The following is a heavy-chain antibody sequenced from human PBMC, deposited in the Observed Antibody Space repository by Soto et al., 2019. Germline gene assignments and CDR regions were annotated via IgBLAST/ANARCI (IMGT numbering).Heavy chain of an antibody. Sequence: SETLSLTCTVSGGSISSYYWSWIRQPPGKGLEWIGYIYYSGSTNYNPSLKSRVTISVDTSKNQFSLKLSSVTAADTAVYYWASGSYVGAFDIWGQGTMVTVSS. CDR3: ASGSYVGAFDI. CDR2: IYYSGST. D-gene: IGHD1-26*01. CDR1: GGSISSYY. J-gene: IGHJ3*02. V-gene: IGHV4-59*01.